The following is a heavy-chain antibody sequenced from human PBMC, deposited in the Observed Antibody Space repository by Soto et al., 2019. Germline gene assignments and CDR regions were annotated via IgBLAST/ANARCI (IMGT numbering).Heavy chain of an antibody. CDR2: IYYSGYT. Sequence: QVQLQESGPGRVKPSETLSLTCTASGGSISPYYWSWIRQPPGEGMEWLGYIYYSGYTNYNPSLKSRRTISVDTSKNQFSLRLSSVTAADTAVYFCARLIRDASGSYRLDYWGRCTLVTVSS. V-gene: IGHV4-59*08. D-gene: IGHD3-10*01. CDR3: ARLIRDASGSYRLDY. CDR1: GGSISPYY. J-gene: IGHJ4*02.